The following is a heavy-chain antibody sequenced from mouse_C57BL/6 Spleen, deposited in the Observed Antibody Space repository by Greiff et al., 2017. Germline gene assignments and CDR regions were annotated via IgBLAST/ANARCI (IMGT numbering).Heavy chain of an antibody. J-gene: IGHJ3*01. CDR3: TGGYGFAY. V-gene: IGHV6-3*01. CDR1: GFTFSNYW. D-gene: IGHD3-2*02. CDR2: IRLKSDNYAT. Sequence: EVQRVESGGGLVQPGGSMKLSCVASGFTFSNYWMNWVRQSPEKGLEWVAQIRLKSDNYATHYAESVKGRFTISRDDSKSSVYLQMNNLRAEDTGIYYCTGGYGFAYWGQGTLVTVSA.